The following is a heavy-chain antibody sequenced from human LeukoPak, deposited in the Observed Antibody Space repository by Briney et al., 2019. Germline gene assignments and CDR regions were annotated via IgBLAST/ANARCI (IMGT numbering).Heavy chain of an antibody. CDR2: ISGSGGST. V-gene: IGHV3-23*01. CDR1: GFTFSSYA. Sequence: GGSLRLSCAASGFTFSSYAMSWVRQAPGKGLEWVSAISGSGGSTYYADSVKGRFTISRDNSKNTLYLQMNSLRAEDTAVYYCAKDRACSGGSCYGRGLIDYWGQGTLVTVSS. CDR3: AKDRACSGGSCYGRGLIDY. D-gene: IGHD2-15*01. J-gene: IGHJ4*02.